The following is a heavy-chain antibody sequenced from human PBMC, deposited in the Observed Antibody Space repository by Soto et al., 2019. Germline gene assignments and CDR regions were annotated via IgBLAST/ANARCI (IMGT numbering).Heavy chain of an antibody. Sequence: ASVKVSCKASGYTFTNYGINWVGQAPGQGLEWMGWISGYNGNTNYAQKIQGRVTMTTDTSTSTAYMEVRILTSDDTAVFYCARGGNPAAGYYFDYWGQGTLVTVSS. CDR1: GYTFTNYG. D-gene: IGHD6-13*01. V-gene: IGHV1-18*01. CDR2: ISGYNGNT. J-gene: IGHJ4*02. CDR3: ARGGNPAAGYYFDY.